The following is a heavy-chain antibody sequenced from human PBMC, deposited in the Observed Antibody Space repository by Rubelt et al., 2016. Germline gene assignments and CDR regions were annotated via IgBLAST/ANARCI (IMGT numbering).Heavy chain of an antibody. V-gene: IGHV4-38-2*02. CDR2: IFHSGST. J-gene: IGHJ2*01. D-gene: IGHD4-23*01. Sequence: QVQLQESGPGLVKPSETLSLTCTVSGYSLNSGYFWGWIRQPPGKGLEWIGSIFHSGSTYYNPSLRSRVTISVDTSKNQFSLKLSSVTAADTAVYYCARDVRWSWHFDLRGRGTLVTVSS. CDR1: GYSLNSGYF. CDR3: ARDVRWSWHFDL.